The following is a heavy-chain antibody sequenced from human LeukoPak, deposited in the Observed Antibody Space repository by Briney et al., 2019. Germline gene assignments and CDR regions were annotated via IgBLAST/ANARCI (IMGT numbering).Heavy chain of an antibody. CDR2: IKQDGSEK. CDR3: ARGRVITFGGVIVFFDY. V-gene: IGHV3-7*01. J-gene: IGHJ4*02. Sequence: QTGGSLRLSCAASGFTFSSYEMSWVRQAPGKGLEWVANIKQDGSEKYYVDSVKGRFTISRDNAKNSLYLQMNSLRAEDTAVYYCARGRVITFGGVIVFFDYWGQGTLVTVSS. CDR1: GFTFSSYE. D-gene: IGHD3-16*02.